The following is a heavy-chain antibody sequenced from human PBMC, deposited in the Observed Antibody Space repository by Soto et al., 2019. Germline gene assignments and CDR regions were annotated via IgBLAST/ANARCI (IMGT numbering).Heavy chain of an antibody. CDR3: AKDLSWGIAVADTGALDY. D-gene: IGHD6-19*01. Sequence: GGSLRLSCATSGLTFSSYAMSWVRQAPGKGLEWVSAISGSGGSTYYADSVKGRFTISRDNSKNTLYLQMNSLRAEDTAVYYCAKDLSWGIAVADTGALDYWGQGTLVTVSS. CDR1: GLTFSSYA. J-gene: IGHJ4*02. V-gene: IGHV3-23*01. CDR2: ISGSGGST.